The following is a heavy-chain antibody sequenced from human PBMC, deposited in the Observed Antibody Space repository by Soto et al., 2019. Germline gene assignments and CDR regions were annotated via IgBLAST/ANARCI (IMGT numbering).Heavy chain of an antibody. J-gene: IGHJ6*02. D-gene: IGHD1-20*01. CDR2: ISNSGNTI. CDR1: GXVFKNYE. CDR3: ARDIDNRDYYYGLDV. V-gene: IGHV3-48*03. Sequence: LGLSFVASGXVFKNYEMNWVRQAPGKGLEWISYISNSGNTIYVADSMRGRFTISRDNAKNSLFLQMNSLRADDTAVYYCARDIDNRDYYYGLDVWGQGTTVTVSS.